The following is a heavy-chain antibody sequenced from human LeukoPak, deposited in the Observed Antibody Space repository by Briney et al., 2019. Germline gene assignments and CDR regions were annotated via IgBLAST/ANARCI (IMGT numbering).Heavy chain of an antibody. CDR1: GGSISSYY. Sequence: SETLSLTCTASGGSISSYYWSWIRQPPGKGLEWIGYIYYSGSTNYNPSLKSRVTISVDTSKNQFSLKLSSVTAADTAVYYCAREGGSIVGATMGIDPWGQGTLVTVSS. D-gene: IGHD1-26*01. CDR3: AREGGSIVGATMGIDP. J-gene: IGHJ5*02. V-gene: IGHV4-59*01. CDR2: IYYSGST.